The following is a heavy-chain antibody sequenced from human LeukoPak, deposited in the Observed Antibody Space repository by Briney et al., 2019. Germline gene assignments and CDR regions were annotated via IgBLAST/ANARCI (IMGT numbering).Heavy chain of an antibody. CDR2: IYSGGST. V-gene: IGHV3-53*05. D-gene: IGHD4-11*01. CDR3: AKDRYSNYRFDY. Sequence: GGSLRLSCAASGFTVSSNYMSWVRQAPGKGLEWVSVIYSGGSTYYADSVKGRFTISRDNSKNTLYLQMNSLRAEDTAVYYCAKDRYSNYRFDYWGQGTLVTVSS. J-gene: IGHJ4*02. CDR1: GFTVSSNY.